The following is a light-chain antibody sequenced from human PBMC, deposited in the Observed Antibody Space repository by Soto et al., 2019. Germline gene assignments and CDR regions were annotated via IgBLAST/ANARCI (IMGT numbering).Light chain of an antibody. J-gene: IGLJ2*01. CDR3: CSYAGTYTWL. Sequence: QSALTQPRSVSGSPGQSVTISCTGTSSDVGGYNYVSWYQQHPGKAPKLMIYDVTKRPSGVPDRFSGSKSGNTASVTISGLQAEDEADYYCCSYAGTYTWLFGGGTKVTVL. V-gene: IGLV2-11*01. CDR2: DVT. CDR1: SSDVGGYNY.